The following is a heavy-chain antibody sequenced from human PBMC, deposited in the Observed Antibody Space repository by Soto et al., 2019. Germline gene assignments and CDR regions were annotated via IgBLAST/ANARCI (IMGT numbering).Heavy chain of an antibody. CDR3: AREGLAAAGTENWFDP. Sequence: SETLSLTCTVSGAPINSDYWSWIRQSPGKGLEWIGYIYHIGSTDYNPSLKSRVTISIDKSKNQFSLKLSSVTAADTAVYYCAREGLAAAGTENWFDPWGQGTLVTVSS. D-gene: IGHD6-13*01. CDR1: GAPINSDY. V-gene: IGHV4-59*12. CDR2: IYHIGST. J-gene: IGHJ5*02.